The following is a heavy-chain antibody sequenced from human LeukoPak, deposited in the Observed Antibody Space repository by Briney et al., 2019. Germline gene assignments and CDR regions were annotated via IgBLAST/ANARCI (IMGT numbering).Heavy chain of an antibody. J-gene: IGHJ6*02. V-gene: IGHV3-30*18. CDR2: ISYDGGNK. Sequence: PGGSLRLSCAASGFTFSSYGMHWVRQAPGKGLEWVAVISYDGGNKYYADSVKGRFTISRDNSKNTLYLQMNSLRAEDTAVYYCAKEPQKNDYYYGMDVWGQGTTVTVSS. CDR3: AKEPQKNDYYYGMDV. D-gene: IGHD1-1*01. CDR1: GFTFSSYG.